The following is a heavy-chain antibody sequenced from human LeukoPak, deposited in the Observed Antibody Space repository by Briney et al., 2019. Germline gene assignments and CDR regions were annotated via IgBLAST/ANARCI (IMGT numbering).Heavy chain of an antibody. D-gene: IGHD1-26*01. J-gene: IGHJ4*02. CDR2: INSDGSST. V-gene: IGHV3-74*01. Sequence: GGSLRLSCAASGFTFSSYWMHWVRQAPGKGLVWVSRINSDGSSTSYADSVKGRFTISRDNAKNTLYLQTNSLRAEDTAVYYCARAPVGATCFDYWGQGTLVTVSS. CDR3: ARAPVGATCFDY. CDR1: GFTFSSYW.